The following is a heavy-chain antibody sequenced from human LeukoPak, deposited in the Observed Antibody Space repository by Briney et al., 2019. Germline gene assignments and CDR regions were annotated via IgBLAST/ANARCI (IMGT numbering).Heavy chain of an antibody. CDR3: ARGLTYYDILTGYYVSSYFDY. D-gene: IGHD3-9*01. V-gene: IGHV1-2*02. J-gene: IGHJ4*02. CDR1: GYTFTGYY. CDR2: INPNSGGT. Sequence: ASVKVSCKASGYTFTGYYMYWVRQAPGQGLEWMGWINPNSGGTNYAQKFQGRVTMTRDTSISTAYMDLSRLRSDDTAVYYCARGLTYYDILTGYYVSSYFDYWGQGTLVTVSS.